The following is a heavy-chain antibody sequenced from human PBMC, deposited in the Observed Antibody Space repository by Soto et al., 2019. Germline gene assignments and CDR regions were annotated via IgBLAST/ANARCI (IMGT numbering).Heavy chain of an antibody. D-gene: IGHD6-13*01. V-gene: IGHV3-66*01. CDR3: ARAGRIAAAGTGVDY. J-gene: IGHJ4*02. Sequence: EVQLVESGGGLVQPGGSLRLSCAASGFTVSSNYMSWVRQAPGKGLEWVSVIYSGGSTYYADSARGRFTISRDNSKNTLYLQMNSLRAEDTAVYYCARAGRIAAAGTGVDYWGQGTLVTVSS. CDR2: IYSGGST. CDR1: GFTVSSNY.